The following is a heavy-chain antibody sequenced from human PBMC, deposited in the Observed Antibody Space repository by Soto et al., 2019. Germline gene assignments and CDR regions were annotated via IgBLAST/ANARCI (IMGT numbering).Heavy chain of an antibody. D-gene: IGHD3-10*01. CDR1: GFSFSIFG. J-gene: IGHJ4*02. Sequence: QVHLVESGGGVVQPGTSLRLSCAASGFSFSIFGMHWVRQAPGKGLEWVAGIWYDGSNKYYADSVKGRFSISRDNSKNKRYLQMNSLRAEDTAVYYCARDDKDEYGADRGGFGCWGQGTLVTVSS. V-gene: IGHV3-33*01. CDR3: ARDDKDEYGADRGGFGC. CDR2: IWYDGSNK.